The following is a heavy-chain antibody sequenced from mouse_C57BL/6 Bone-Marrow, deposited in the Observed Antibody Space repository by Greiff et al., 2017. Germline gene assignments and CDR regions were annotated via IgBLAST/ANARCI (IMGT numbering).Heavy chain of an antibody. Sequence: DVKLQESGGGLVQPGGSLSLSCAASGFTFTDYYMSWVRQPPGKALEWLGFIRNKANGYTTEYSASVKGRFTISRDNSQSILYLQMNALRAEDSATYYCARYGSSYEAWFAYWGQGTLVTVSA. CDR1: GFTFTDYY. V-gene: IGHV7-3*01. D-gene: IGHD1-1*01. J-gene: IGHJ3*01. CDR2: IRNKANGYTT. CDR3: ARYGSSYEAWFAY.